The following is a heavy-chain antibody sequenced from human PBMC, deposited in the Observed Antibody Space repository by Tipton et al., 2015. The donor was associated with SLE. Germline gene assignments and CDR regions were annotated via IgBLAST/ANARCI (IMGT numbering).Heavy chain of an antibody. CDR1: GGSISSYY. CDR3: AISYDGDVFDI. J-gene: IGHJ3*02. CDR2: IYYLGSA. Sequence: TLSLTCNVSGGSISSYYWSWVRQPPGKGLEWIGYIYYLGSANYNPSLKSRLTISVDTSKNQFSLKVSSVTAADTAVYYCAISYDGDVFDIWGQGTMVTVSS. D-gene: IGHD5-12*01. V-gene: IGHV4-59*01.